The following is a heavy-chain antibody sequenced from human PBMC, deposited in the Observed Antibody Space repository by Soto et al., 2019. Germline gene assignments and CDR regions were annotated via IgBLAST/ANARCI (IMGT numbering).Heavy chain of an antibody. V-gene: IGHV3-21*01. CDR3: ARDGGNRGWALGYFDY. CDR2: ISSSSSYI. J-gene: IGHJ4*02. CDR1: GFTFSSYS. Sequence: EVQLVESGGGLVKPGGSLRLSCAAAGFTFSSYSMNWVRQTPGKGLEWVSSISSSSSYIYYVDSVKGRFTISRDNAKNSLYLQMNSLRAEDTAVYYCARDGGNRGWALGYFDYWGQGTLVTVSS. D-gene: IGHD6-19*01.